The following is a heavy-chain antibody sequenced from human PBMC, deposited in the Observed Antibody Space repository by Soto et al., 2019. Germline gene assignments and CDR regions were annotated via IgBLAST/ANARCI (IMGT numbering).Heavy chain of an antibody. D-gene: IGHD3-10*01. J-gene: IGHJ6*03. CDR3: ARGGSYYMAV. CDR2: ISSSSSYI. CDR1: GFTFSSYS. V-gene: IGHV3-21*01. Sequence: GGSLRLSCAAFGFTFSSYSMNWVRQAPGKGLEWVSSISSSSSYIYYADSVKGRFTISGDNAKNSLYLQMNSLRAEDTAVYYCARGGSYYMAVWGKGTTVTVSS.